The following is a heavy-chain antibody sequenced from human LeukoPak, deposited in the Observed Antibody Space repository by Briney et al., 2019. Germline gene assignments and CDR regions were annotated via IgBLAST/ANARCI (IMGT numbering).Heavy chain of an antibody. CDR1: GFTFGTYG. V-gene: IGHV3-23*01. Sequence: GGSLRLSCEASGFTFGTYGMTWVRQAPGKGLEWVSGITGSSTWTYFADSVKGRLTISRDNSKNTLHLQMNNLRVEDTAIYYCARELVSLGTGYFDLWGRGSLVTVSS. J-gene: IGHJ2*01. D-gene: IGHD7-27*01. CDR3: ARELVSLGTGYFDL. CDR2: ITGSSTWT.